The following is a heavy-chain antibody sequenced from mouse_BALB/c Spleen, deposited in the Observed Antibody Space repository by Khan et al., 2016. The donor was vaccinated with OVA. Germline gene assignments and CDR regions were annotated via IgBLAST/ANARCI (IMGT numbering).Heavy chain of an antibody. D-gene: IGHD2-1*01. V-gene: IGHV3-6*02. CDR3: ARRSGNYDYAMDY. CDR1: DYSISSGYY. J-gene: IGHJ4*01. CDR2: ISYDGSN. Sequence: EVQLQESGPGLVKPSQSLSLTCSVTDYSISSGYYWNWIRQFPGNKLEWMGYISYDGSNNYTPSLKNRISITRDTSKNQCFLKLNSVTTEDTAAYSGARRSGNYDYAMDYWGQGTSVTVSS.